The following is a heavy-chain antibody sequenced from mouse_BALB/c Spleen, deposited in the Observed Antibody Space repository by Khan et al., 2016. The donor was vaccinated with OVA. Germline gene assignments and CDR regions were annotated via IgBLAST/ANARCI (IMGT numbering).Heavy chain of an antibody. Sequence: VQLQQSGPDLVKPSQSLSLTCTVTGYSITSGYSWHWIRQFPGNKLEWMGYIHYSGSTNYNPSLKSRLSFTRDTSKNQFFLHLNSVTTEDTATYYCARLDGNYWYFDVWGAGTTVTVSA. V-gene: IGHV3-1*02. CDR3: ARLDGNYWYFDV. CDR1: GYSITSGYS. J-gene: IGHJ1*01. CDR2: IHYSGST. D-gene: IGHD2-1*01.